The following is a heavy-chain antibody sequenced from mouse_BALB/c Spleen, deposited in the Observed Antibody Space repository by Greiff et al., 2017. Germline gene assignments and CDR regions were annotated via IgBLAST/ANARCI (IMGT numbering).Heavy chain of an antibody. CDR1: GFNIKDTY. CDR2: IDPANGNT. J-gene: IGHJ3*01. D-gene: IGHD2-4*01. V-gene: IGHV14-3*02. CDR3: ARQIYYDYDEGFAY. Sequence: EVKLMESGAELVKPGASVKLSCTASGFNIKDTYMHWVKQRPEQGLEWIGRIDPANGNTKYDPKFQGKATITADTSSNTAYLQLSSLTSEDTAVYYCARQIYYDYDEGFAYWGQGTLVTVSA.